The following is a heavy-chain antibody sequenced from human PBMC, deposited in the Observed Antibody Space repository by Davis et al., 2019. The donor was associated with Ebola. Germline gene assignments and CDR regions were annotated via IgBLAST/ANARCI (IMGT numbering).Heavy chain of an antibody. CDR3: ARGIGGY. D-gene: IGHD3-10*01. CDR2: ISHDGNYK. J-gene: IGHJ4*02. V-gene: IGHV3-30*03. CDR1: GFTFSNYA. Sequence: GGSLRLSCAASGFTFSNYAMHWVRQAPGKGPEWLAVISHDGNYKYYADSVKGRFTISRDNSKNTLYLQTNSLRDADTAVYYCARGIGGYWGQGTLVTVSS.